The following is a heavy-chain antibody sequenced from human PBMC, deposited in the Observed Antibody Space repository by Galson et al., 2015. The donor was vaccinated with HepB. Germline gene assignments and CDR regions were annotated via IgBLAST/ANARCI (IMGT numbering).Heavy chain of an antibody. J-gene: IGHJ3*01. Sequence: SLRLSCAASGFTFNTYGMHWVRQAPGKGLEWVAVIWYGGLNKDYADSVKGRFTISRDNSKNTLFLQLNNVRAEDTGVYYCARDRSQAFDVWGQGTMVTVSS. CDR1: GFTFNTYG. V-gene: IGHV3-33*01. CDR2: IWYGGLNK. CDR3: ARDRSQAFDV.